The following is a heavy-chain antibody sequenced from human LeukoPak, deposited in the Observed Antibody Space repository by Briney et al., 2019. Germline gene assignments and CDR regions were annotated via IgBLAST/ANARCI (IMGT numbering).Heavy chain of an antibody. V-gene: IGHV1-18*01. J-gene: IGHJ4*02. CDR3: ARGFTRGGYSYGYYGY. CDR1: GYTFTSYG. D-gene: IGHD5-18*01. Sequence: GASVKVSCKASGYTFTSYGISWVRQAPGQGLEWMGWVSAYNGNTNYAQKLQGRVTMTTDTSTSTAYMELRSLRSDDTAVYYCARGFTRGGYSYGYYGYWGQGTLVTVSS. CDR2: VSAYNGNT.